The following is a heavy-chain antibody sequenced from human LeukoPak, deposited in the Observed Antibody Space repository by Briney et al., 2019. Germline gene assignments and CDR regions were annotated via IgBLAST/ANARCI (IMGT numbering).Heavy chain of an antibody. D-gene: IGHD4-17*01. CDR2: INSGDST. J-gene: IGHJ4*02. CDR1: GFTFSSYA. V-gene: IGHV3-23*01. Sequence: GGSLRFSCAASGFTFSSYAMSWVRQAPGKGLEWVSAINSGDSTSYADSVKGRLTISRDNSKSTLYLQMNSLRAEDTAVYYCASTGYGVRDYWGQGTLVTVSS. CDR3: ASTGYGVRDY.